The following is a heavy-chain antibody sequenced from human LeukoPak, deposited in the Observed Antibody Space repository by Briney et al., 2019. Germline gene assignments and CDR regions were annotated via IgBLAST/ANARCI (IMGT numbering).Heavy chain of an antibody. CDR1: GGSISSHY. V-gene: IGHV4-59*11. CDR2: IYYSGTT. CDR3: ARGNTYGDYVGWYWFDP. D-gene: IGHD4-17*01. J-gene: IGHJ5*02. Sequence: SETLSLTCTVSGGSISSHYWNWIRQPPGKGLEWIGYIYYSGTTNYNPSLKSRVTISVDTSKNQFSLQLSSVTAADTAVYYCARGNTYGDYVGWYWFDPWGQGTLVTVSS.